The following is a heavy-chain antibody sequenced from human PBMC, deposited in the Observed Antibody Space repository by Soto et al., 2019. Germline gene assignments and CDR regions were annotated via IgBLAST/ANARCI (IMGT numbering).Heavy chain of an antibody. CDR3: ARSSSSFYWFDP. V-gene: IGHV1-69*13. Sequence: ASVKVSCKASGGTFSSYAISWVRQAPGQGLGWMGGIIPIFGTANYAQKFQGRVTITADESTSTAYMELSSLRSEDTAVYYCARSSSSFYWFDPWGQGTLVTVSS. CDR1: GGTFSSYA. D-gene: IGHD6-6*01. J-gene: IGHJ5*02. CDR2: IIPIFGTA.